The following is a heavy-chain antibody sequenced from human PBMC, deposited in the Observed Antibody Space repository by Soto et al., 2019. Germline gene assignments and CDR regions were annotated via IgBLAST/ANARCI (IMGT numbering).Heavy chain of an antibody. CDR1: GYSFTSYW. CDR3: ARCLNEDFSGVAGTYYYYGMDV. D-gene: IGHD6-19*01. CDR2: IDPSDSYT. J-gene: IGHJ6*02. Sequence: LKISCKGSGYSFTSYWISWVRQMPGKGLEWMGRIDPSDSYTNYSPSFQGHVTISADKSISTAYLQWSSLKASDTAMYYCARCLNEDFSGVAGTYYYYGMDVWGQGTTVTASS. V-gene: IGHV5-10-1*01.